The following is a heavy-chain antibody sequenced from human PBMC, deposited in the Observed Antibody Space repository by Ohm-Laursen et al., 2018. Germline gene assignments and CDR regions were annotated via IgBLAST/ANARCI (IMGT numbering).Heavy chain of an antibody. CDR1: GFTFSSYA. CDR3: AKIGRLMVVRRVIDY. Sequence: LSLTCAASGFTFSSYAMSWVRQAPGKGLEWVSAISGSGGSTYYADSVKGRFTISRDNSKNTLYLQMNSLRAEDTAVYYCAKIGRLMVVRRVIDYWGQGTLVTVSS. J-gene: IGHJ4*02. V-gene: IGHV3-23*01. CDR2: ISGSGGST. D-gene: IGHD3-10*01.